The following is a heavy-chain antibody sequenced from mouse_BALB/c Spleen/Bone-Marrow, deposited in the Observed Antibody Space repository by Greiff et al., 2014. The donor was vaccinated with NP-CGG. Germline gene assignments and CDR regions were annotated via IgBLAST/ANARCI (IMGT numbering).Heavy chain of an antibody. J-gene: IGHJ2*01. CDR1: GYAFSSYW. CDR3: ARVGISVDY. CDR2: IHPGDSDT. D-gene: IGHD3-1*01. Sequence: QVQLQQSGAELVRPGSSVKISCKASGYAFSSYWMNWVKQRPGQGLEWIGQIHPGDSDTDYNGKFKGKATLTADKSSNTAYMQLTSLTSEDSAVYFCARVGISVDYWGQGTTLTVSS. V-gene: IGHV1-80*01.